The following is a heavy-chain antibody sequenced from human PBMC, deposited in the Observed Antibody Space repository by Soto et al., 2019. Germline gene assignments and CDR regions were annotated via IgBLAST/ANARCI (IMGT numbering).Heavy chain of an antibody. Sequence: GASVKVSCKASGYTFTNFGISWVRQAPGQGLEWMGWISAYNGNTNYAQKLQGRVTMTTDTSTSTAYMELRSLRSDDTAVYYCARDGNYYGSGTFDYWGQGTLVTVSS. D-gene: IGHD3-10*01. CDR1: GYTFTNFG. CDR2: ISAYNGNT. J-gene: IGHJ4*02. CDR3: ARDGNYYGSGTFDY. V-gene: IGHV1-18*01.